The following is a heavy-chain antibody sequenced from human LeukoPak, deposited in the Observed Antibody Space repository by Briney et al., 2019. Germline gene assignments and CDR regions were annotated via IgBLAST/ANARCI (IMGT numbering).Heavy chain of an antibody. CDR1: GGSFSGYY. D-gene: IGHD3-3*01. CDR2: INHSGST. CDR3: ARRDDFWSGYYTTRGYYFDY. V-gene: IGHV4-34*01. Sequence: SETLSLTCAVYGGSFSGYYWSWIRQPPGKGLEWIEEINHSGSTNYNPSLKSRVTISVDTSKNQFSLKLSSVTAADTAVYYCARRDDFWSGYYTTRGYYFDYWGQGTLVTVSS. J-gene: IGHJ4*02.